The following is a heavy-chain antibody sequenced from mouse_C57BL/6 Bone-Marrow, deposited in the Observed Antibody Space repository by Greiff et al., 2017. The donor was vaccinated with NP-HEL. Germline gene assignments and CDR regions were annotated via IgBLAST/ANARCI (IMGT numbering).Heavy chain of an antibody. J-gene: IGHJ1*03. Sequence: EVQLQQSGGGLVQPGGSLKLSCAASGFTFSDYYMYWVRQTPEKRLEWVAYISNGGGSTYYPDTVKGRFTISRDNAKNTLYLQMSRLKSEDTAMYYCARERRYFDVWGTGTTVTVSS. CDR3: ARERRYFDV. V-gene: IGHV5-12*01. CDR2: ISNGGGST. CDR1: GFTFSDYY.